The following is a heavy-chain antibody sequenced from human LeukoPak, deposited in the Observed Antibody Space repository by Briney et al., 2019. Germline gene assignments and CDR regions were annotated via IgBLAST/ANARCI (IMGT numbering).Heavy chain of an antibody. V-gene: IGHV1-69*04. CDR1: GGTFSSYA. D-gene: IGHD3-3*01. Sequence: ASVTVSCKASGGTFSSYAISWVRQAPGQGLEWMGRIIPILGIANYAQKFQGRVTITADKSTSTAYMELSSLRSEDTAVYYCARGFWSGYYPFDYWGQGTLVTVSS. CDR3: ARGFWSGYYPFDY. J-gene: IGHJ4*02. CDR2: IIPILGIA.